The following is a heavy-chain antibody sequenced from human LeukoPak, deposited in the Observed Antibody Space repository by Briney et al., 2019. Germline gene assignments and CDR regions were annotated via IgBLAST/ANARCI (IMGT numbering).Heavy chain of an antibody. Sequence: SQTLSLTCTVSGGSISSGSYYWSWIRQPAGKGLEWIGRIYTSGSTNYNPSLKSRVTISVDTSENQFSLKLSSVTAADTAVYYCARDGGVVPAAFPFDYWGQGTLVTVSS. J-gene: IGHJ4*02. CDR1: GGSISSGSYY. D-gene: IGHD2-2*01. V-gene: IGHV4-61*02. CDR3: ARDGGVVPAAFPFDY. CDR2: IYTSGST.